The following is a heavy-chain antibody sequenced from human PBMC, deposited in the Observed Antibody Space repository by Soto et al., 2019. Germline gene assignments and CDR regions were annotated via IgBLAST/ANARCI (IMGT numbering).Heavy chain of an antibody. D-gene: IGHD3-3*01. V-gene: IGHV3-23*01. CDR2: ISGGGDAS. CDR3: AKRPTDFWSGYWPSDY. J-gene: IGHJ4*02. Sequence: PRRSLTLSCTASGFTFSSYAMDWVRQAPGKGLEWLSAISGGGDASHYADSVKGRCTLSRDNSKNTLFLQRSSLRAEDTAVYYCAKRPTDFWSGYWPSDYWGQGTLVTVSS. CDR1: GFTFSSYA.